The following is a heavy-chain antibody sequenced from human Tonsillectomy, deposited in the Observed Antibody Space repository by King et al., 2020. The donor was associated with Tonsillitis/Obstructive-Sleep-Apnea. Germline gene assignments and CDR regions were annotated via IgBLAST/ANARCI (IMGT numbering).Heavy chain of an antibody. D-gene: IGHD2-21*02. Sequence: QLVQSGAEVKKPGASVKVSCKASGYIFINYYMHWVRQAPGQGLEWMGIINPSGGSTSYAQKFKGRVTMTRDTSTSTVYMELSSLRSEDTAVYYCTRGGGDIMLTYYWGQGTLVTVSS. V-gene: IGHV1-46*01. CDR1: GYIFINYY. J-gene: IGHJ4*02. CDR2: INPSGGST. CDR3: TRGGGDIMLTYY.